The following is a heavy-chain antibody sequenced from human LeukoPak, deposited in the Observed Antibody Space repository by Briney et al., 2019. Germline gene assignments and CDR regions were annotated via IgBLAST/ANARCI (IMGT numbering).Heavy chain of an antibody. Sequence: PGGSLRLSCAASGFTFSSYSMNWVRQAPGKGLEWVSYISSSSSTIYYADSVKGRFTISRDNAKNSLYLQMNSLRAEDTAVYYCARDRNSGGIAAPRGFDYCGQGTLVTVSS. V-gene: IGHV3-48*01. CDR2: ISSSSSTI. CDR3: ARDRNSGGIAAPRGFDY. CDR1: GFTFSSYS. J-gene: IGHJ4*02. D-gene: IGHD6-13*01.